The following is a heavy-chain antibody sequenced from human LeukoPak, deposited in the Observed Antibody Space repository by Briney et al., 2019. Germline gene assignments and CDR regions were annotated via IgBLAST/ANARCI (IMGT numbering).Heavy chain of an antibody. Sequence: GGSLRLSWAASGFTFRSYSMNLVRQAPGKGPGWVSSISSSSSYIYYADSVKGRFTISRDNAKNSLYLQMNSLRAEDTAVYYCARISRYSGSYPIWGQGTLVTVSS. D-gene: IGHD1-26*01. CDR2: ISSSSSYI. J-gene: IGHJ4*02. CDR1: GFTFRSYS. V-gene: IGHV3-21*01. CDR3: ARISRYSGSYPI.